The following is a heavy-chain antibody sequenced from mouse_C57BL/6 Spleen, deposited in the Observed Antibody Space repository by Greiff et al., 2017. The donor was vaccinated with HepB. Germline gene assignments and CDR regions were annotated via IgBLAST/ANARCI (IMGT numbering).Heavy chain of an antibody. CDR3: ASRSNYGGYYAMDY. D-gene: IGHD2-5*01. J-gene: IGHJ4*01. Sequence: QVHVKQSGPGLVAPSQSLSITCTVSGFSLTSYGVDWVRQSPGKGLEWLGVIWGVGSTNYNSALKSRLSISKDNSKSQVFLKMNSLQTDDTAMYYCASRSNYGGYYAMDYWGQGTSVTVSS. V-gene: IGHV2-6*01. CDR1: GFSLTSYG. CDR2: IWGVGST.